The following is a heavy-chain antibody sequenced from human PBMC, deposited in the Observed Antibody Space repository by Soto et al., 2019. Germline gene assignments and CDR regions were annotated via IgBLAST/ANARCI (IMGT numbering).Heavy chain of an antibody. V-gene: IGHV1-2*04. CDR1: GYTFTGYY. D-gene: IGHD2-2*01. Sequence: ASVKVSCKASGYTFTGYYIHWVRQAPGQGLEWMGWINPNNGGTNYAQKFQGWVTMTRDTSISTAYMELIRLRSDDTAVYYCARETLKREPAAYYYYGMDVWGQGTTVTVSS. CDR3: ARETLKREPAAYYYYGMDV. CDR2: INPNNGGT. J-gene: IGHJ6*02.